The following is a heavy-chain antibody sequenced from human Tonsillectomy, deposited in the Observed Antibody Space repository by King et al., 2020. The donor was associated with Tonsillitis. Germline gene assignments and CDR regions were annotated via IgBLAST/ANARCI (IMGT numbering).Heavy chain of an antibody. V-gene: IGHV3-30*03. CDR1: GFTFSNYG. J-gene: IGHJ4*02. Sequence: QLVQSGGGVVQPGRSLRLSCAASGFTFSNYGMHWVRQAPGKGLEWVAVISYDGSNKYYADSVKGRFTISRDNSKNTLYLQMISLRAEDTAVYYCARARFEYSTSPTFDCWGQGTLVTVSS. CDR3: ARARFEYSTSPTFDC. CDR2: ISYDGSNK. D-gene: IGHD6-6*01.